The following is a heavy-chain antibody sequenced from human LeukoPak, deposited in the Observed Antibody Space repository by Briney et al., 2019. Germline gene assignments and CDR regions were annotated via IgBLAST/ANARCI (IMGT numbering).Heavy chain of an antibody. J-gene: IGHJ4*02. CDR1: GFTFSSYM. D-gene: IGHD1-1*01. Sequence: GGSLRLSCAASGFTFSSYMMNWVRQAPGKGLEWVSSINRGSTYTYYTESVKGRFTVSGDNAKNSLFLQMNSLRAEDTAIYYCARSLTTLTYEGYWGQGTLVTVSS. V-gene: IGHV3-21*01. CDR2: INRGSTYT. CDR3: ARSLTTLTYEGY.